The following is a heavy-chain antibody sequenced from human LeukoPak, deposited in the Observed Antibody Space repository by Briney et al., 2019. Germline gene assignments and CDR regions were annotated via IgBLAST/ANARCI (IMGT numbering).Heavy chain of an antibody. CDR2: TSPKSGDT. J-gene: IGHJ4*02. Sequence: ASVKVSCKVSGYTFSDYYIHWVRQAPGHGLEWMGWTSPKSGDTRYTQRFQGRVTMTRDTSISTVYMELDRLTFDDRAVYYCARDNYGTLDYWGQGTLVTVSS. CDR1: GYTFSDYY. D-gene: IGHD4-11*01. CDR3: ARDNYGTLDY. V-gene: IGHV1-2*02.